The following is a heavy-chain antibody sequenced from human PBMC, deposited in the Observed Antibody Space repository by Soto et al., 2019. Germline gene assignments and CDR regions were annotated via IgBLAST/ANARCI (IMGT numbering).Heavy chain of an antibody. J-gene: IGHJ4*02. CDR3: AHSRNLITDAAQVGDFDY. CDR1: GFSLTTCGVC. Sequence: QLTLKESGPTLVKPTQTLTMTCHFSGFSLTTCGVCVGFVLQSPGAGLEWLALVYWDDDERYSPSLRTRLTITKDISTIQVALIMTNTEPCDTGTSFCAHSRNLITDAAQVGDFDYWGQGAFVTVSS. V-gene: IGHV2-5*02. CDR2: VYWDDDE. D-gene: IGHD3-16*01.